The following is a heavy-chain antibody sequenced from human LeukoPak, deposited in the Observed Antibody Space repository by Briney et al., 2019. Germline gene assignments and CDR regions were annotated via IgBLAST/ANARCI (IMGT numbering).Heavy chain of an antibody. J-gene: IGHJ4*02. D-gene: IGHD3-22*01. Sequence: TSETLSLTCAVYGESSSSSYYWSRIRQTPGGALEWIGEINHSGYTNYNPSLKSRVTPSIDTSKNQFSLRLNSVTAADTAVYYCSRQVVGNDYWGQGTLVTVSS. CDR3: SRQVVGNDY. CDR2: INHSGYT. CDR1: GESSSSSYY. V-gene: IGHV4-34*01.